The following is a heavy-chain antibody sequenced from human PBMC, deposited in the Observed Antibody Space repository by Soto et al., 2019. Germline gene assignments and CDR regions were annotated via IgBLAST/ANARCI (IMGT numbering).Heavy chain of an antibody. V-gene: IGHV4-31*03. CDR3: ARDLAAAGTFYYYGMDV. Sequence: SETLSLTCTVSGGSISSVGYYWSWIRQHPGKGLEWIGYIYYSGSTYYNPSLKSRVTISVDTSKNQFSLKLSSVTAADTAVYYCARDLAAAGTFYYYGMDVWGQGTTVTVSS. J-gene: IGHJ6*02. D-gene: IGHD6-13*01. CDR2: IYYSGST. CDR1: GGSISSVGYY.